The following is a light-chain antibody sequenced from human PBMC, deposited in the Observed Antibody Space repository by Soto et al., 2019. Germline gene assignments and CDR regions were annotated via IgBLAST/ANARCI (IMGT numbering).Light chain of an antibody. V-gene: IGKV3-20*01. CDR3: QQYTTSTWT. J-gene: IGKJ1*01. CDR2: GAA. Sequence: MTQSPSTRSVSPEEGSTLCFSASHSDSSRYLAWYQQKPGQAPSLLIYGAASRATGIPNRFSGSGSGTDFTLTISRLEPEDFAVYFCQQYTTSTWTFGQGTKVDI. CDR1: HSDSSRY.